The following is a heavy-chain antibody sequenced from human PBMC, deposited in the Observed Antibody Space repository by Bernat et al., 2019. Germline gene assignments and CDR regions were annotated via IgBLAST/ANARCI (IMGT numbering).Heavy chain of an antibody. V-gene: IGHV4-39*01. D-gene: IGHD3-10*01. CDR2: IYYSGST. Sequence: QVQLQESGPGLVKPSETLSLTCTVSSDSISSYYWGWIRQPPGKGLEWIGSIYYSGSTYYNPSLKSRVTISVDTSKNQFDLKLSSVTAADTAVYYCARRQRYYYGSGDAYSFDYWGQGTLVTVSS. J-gene: IGHJ4*02. CDR3: ARRQRYYYGSGDAYSFDY. CDR1: SDSISSYY.